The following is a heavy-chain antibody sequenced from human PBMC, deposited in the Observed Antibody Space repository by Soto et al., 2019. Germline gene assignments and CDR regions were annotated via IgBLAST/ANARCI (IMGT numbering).Heavy chain of an antibody. Sequence: GGSLRLSCVGSGFTFTTYSMSWVRQAPGKGLEWVSSISSRNYYIYYADSMKGRFTISRDNAKNSLHLQMNSLSPEDTAVYYCASTVVTPLGFDPWGRGTLVTVSS. D-gene: IGHD2-15*01. CDR1: GFTFTTYS. CDR2: ISSRNYYI. CDR3: ASTVVTPLGFDP. J-gene: IGHJ2*01. V-gene: IGHV3-21*01.